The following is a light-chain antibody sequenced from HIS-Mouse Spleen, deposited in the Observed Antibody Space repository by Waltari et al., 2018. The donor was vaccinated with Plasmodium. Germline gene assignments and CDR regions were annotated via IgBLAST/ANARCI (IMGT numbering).Light chain of an antibody. J-gene: IGLJ2*01. CDR1: SSDVGSYHL. V-gene: IGLV2-23*03. CDR2: EGS. CDR3: CSYAGSSTFVV. Sequence: QSALTQPASVSGSPGQSITISCTGTSSDVGSYHLVSWYQHHPGKAPKLMIYEGSKRPSGVSNRFSGSKSGNTASLTISGLQAEDEADYYCCSYAGSSTFVVFGGGTKLTVL.